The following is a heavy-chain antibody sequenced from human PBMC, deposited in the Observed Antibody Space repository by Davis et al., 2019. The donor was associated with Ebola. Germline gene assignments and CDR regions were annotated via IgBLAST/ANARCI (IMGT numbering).Heavy chain of an antibody. Sequence: PGGSLRLSCAASGFTFDDYAIHWVRQVPGKGLEWVSGMSWNSADIGYADSVKGRFTISRDNAKNSLYLQMNSLGADDTALYYCAKAGVSDFWGGYPLDFWGQGTLVTVSS. CDR2: MSWNSADI. CDR1: GFTFDDYA. J-gene: IGHJ4*02. D-gene: IGHD3-3*01. V-gene: IGHV3-9*01. CDR3: AKAGVSDFWGGYPLDF.